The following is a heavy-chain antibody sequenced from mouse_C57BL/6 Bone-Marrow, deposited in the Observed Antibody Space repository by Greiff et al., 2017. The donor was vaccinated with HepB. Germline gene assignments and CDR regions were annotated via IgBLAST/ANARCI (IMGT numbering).Heavy chain of an antibody. J-gene: IGHJ1*03. CDR3: ARFQYYGSSYYYWYFDV. V-gene: IGHV1-82*01. Sequence: VQLQQSGPELVKPGASVKISCKASGYAFSSSWMNWVKQRPGKGLEWIGRIYPGDGDTNYNGKFKGKATLTADNSSSTAYMPLSSLTSEDSAVYFCARFQYYGSSYYYWYFDVWGTGTTVTVSS. CDR1: GYAFSSSW. D-gene: IGHD1-1*01. CDR2: IYPGDGDT.